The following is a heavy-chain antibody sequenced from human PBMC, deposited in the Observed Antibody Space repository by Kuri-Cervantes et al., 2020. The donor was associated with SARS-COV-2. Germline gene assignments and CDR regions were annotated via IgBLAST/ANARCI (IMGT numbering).Heavy chain of an antibody. CDR2: ISYDGSNK. J-gene: IGHJ4*02. D-gene: IGHD6-13*01. CDR1: GFIFSDCY. CDR3: AAESIAAAGNVPLGGD. V-gene: IGHV3-30-3*01. Sequence: GGSLRLSCTASGFIFSDCYMTWIRQAPGKGLEWVAVISYDGSNKYYADSVKGRFTISRDNSKNTLYLQMNSLRAEDTAVYYCAAESIAAAGNVPLGGDWGQGTLVTVSS.